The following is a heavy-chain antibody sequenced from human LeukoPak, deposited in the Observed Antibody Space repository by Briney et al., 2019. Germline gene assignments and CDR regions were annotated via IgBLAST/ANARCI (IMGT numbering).Heavy chain of an antibody. CDR3: ARENYYDSSGYYGVNC. CDR1: GFTFSSYA. Sequence: GGSLRLSCAASGFTFSSYAMSWVRQAPGKGLEWVSAISGSGGSTYYADSVKGRFTISRDNSKNTLYLQMNSLRAEDTAVYYCARENYYDSSGYYGVNCWGQGTLVTVSS. CDR2: ISGSGGST. V-gene: IGHV3-23*01. J-gene: IGHJ4*02. D-gene: IGHD3-22*01.